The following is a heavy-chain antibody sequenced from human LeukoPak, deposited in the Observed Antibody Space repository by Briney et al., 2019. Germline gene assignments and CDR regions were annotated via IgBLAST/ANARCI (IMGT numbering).Heavy chain of an antibody. V-gene: IGHV3-74*01. Sequence: GGSLRLSCVASGFTFSAYCMHWVRQGPEKGLEWVSRICPDGSVVNHADSVKGRFTTSRDDAKNTVFLQMNSLRVDDTAVYYCVRDLREADHWGLGTLVTVSS. CDR1: GFTFSAYC. CDR2: ICPDGSVV. CDR3: VRDLREADH. J-gene: IGHJ4*02. D-gene: IGHD3-10*01.